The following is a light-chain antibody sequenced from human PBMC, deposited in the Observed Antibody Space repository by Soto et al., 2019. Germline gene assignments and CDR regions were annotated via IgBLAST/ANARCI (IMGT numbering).Light chain of an antibody. Sequence: DIQMTQSPLTLSASVGDRVTITCRASRSINNWLAWYQQKPGKAPKLLLYGASSRDSGVPPRFSGSGYGTEFTLSISSLQPDDFATYYCQQYNRYSGMFGQGTKVEV. CDR3: QQYNRYSGM. CDR1: RSINNW. V-gene: IGKV1-5*01. J-gene: IGKJ1*01. CDR2: GAS.